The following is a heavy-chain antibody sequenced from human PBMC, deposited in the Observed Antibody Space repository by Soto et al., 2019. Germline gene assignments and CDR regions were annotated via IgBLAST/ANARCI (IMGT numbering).Heavy chain of an antibody. CDR2: IYYSGST. CDR1: GGSISSGGYY. D-gene: IGHD6-6*01. Sequence: SETLSLTCTVSGGSISSGGYYWSWIRQHPGKGLEWIGYIYYSGSTYYNPSLKSRATISVDTSKNQFSLKLSSVTAADTAVYYCATTIAARFDYWGQGTRVTVSS. J-gene: IGHJ4*02. V-gene: IGHV4-31*03. CDR3: ATTIAARFDY.